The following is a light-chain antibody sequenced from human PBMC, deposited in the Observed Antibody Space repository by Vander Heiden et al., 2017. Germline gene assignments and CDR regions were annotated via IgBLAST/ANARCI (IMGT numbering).Light chain of an antibody. Sequence: DNQTTHSPSTLSTSIGDRVTITCRASQTIARWLAWYQQKPGKAPKLLISDASSLESGVPSRFSGHGSGTDFTLTIDSLQADDFAIYDCQQYSSNSYSFGQGTKLEI. CDR1: QTIARW. CDR2: DAS. CDR3: QQYSSNSYS. J-gene: IGKJ2*01. V-gene: IGKV1-5*01.